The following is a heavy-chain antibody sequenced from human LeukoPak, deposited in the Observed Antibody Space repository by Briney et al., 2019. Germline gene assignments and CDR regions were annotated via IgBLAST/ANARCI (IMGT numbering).Heavy chain of an antibody. CDR3: AKHMRATNTYSFFGLDV. V-gene: IGHV3-9*01. Sequence: PGGSLRLSCAATGFTFKDYGMHWVRQPPGKGLEWGSSINWNGGGTDYADSVKGRFTISRDNAKNSLYLQLSSLRPEDTALYYCAKHMRATNTYSFFGLDVWGQGTTATVSS. D-gene: IGHD1-26*01. CDR1: GFTFKDYG. CDR2: INWNGGGT. J-gene: IGHJ6*02.